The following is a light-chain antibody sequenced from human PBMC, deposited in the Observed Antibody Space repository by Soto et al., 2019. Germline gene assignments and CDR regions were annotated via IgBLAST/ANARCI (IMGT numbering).Light chain of an antibody. V-gene: IGLV2-23*01. CDR3: CSYAGSSTWV. J-gene: IGLJ3*02. CDR2: EGS. Sequence: QSALTQPASVSGSPGQSITISCTGTSSDVGSSNLVSWYQQHPGKAPKLMIYEGSKRPSGVSDRFSGSKTGNTASLTISGLQAEDEGDYYCCSYAGSSTWVFGGGIKVTVL. CDR1: SSDVGSSNL.